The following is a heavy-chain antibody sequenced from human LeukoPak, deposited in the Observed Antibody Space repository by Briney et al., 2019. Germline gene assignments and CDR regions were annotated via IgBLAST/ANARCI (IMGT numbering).Heavy chain of an antibody. J-gene: IGHJ4*02. Sequence: GGSLRLSCAVSGITLSNYGMSWVRQAPGKGLEWVAGISDSGGSTNYAGSVKGRFTISRDNPKNTLYLQMNSLRAEDTAVYFCAKRGVVIRVILVGFHKEAYYFDSWGQGALVTVSS. D-gene: IGHD3-22*01. CDR2: ISDSGGST. CDR1: GITLSNYG. CDR3: AKRGVVIRVILVGFHKEAYYFDS. V-gene: IGHV3-23*01.